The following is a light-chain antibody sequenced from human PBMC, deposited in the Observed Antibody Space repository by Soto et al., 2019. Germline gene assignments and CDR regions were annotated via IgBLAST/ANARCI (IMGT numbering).Light chain of an antibody. J-gene: IGLJ2*01. CDR1: SSNIGSNT. CDR3: AAWDDSLNGHVV. V-gene: IGLV1-44*01. CDR2: SSN. Sequence: QSVLTQPPSASGTPGQRVTISCSGSSSNIGSNTVDWYQLLPGTAPKLLIYSSNQRPSGVPDRFSGSKSGTSASLAISGLQSEDEADYYCAAWDDSLNGHVVFGRGTKVTVL.